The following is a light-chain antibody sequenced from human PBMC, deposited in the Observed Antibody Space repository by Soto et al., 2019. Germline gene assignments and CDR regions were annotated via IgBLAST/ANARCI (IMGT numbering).Light chain of an antibody. CDR2: AAS. V-gene: IGKV1D-12*01. Sequence: DIQMTQSPSSVSASVGDRVTITCRASQGIGSWLAWSQHKPGKAPKLLIYAASNLLGGVPSRFSGSGSGTDFALTINGLQPEDFATYYCQQTNAVPSTFGQGTRLEIK. J-gene: IGKJ5*01. CDR3: QQTNAVPST. CDR1: QGIGSW.